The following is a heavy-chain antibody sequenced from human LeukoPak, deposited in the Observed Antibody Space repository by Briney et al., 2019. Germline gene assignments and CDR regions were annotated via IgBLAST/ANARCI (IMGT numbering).Heavy chain of an antibody. J-gene: IGHJ4*02. D-gene: IGHD4-23*01. CDR2: IYYSVTT. Sequence: SETLSLTCTVSGGSISSYYWGWIRQPPGKGLEWIGSIYYSVTTYYSPSLKSRVTISVDTSKNQFSLKLNSVTAADTAVYYCARDRLRWPKIDYWGQGTLVTVSS. CDR3: ARDRLRWPKIDY. CDR1: GGSISSYY. V-gene: IGHV4-39*07.